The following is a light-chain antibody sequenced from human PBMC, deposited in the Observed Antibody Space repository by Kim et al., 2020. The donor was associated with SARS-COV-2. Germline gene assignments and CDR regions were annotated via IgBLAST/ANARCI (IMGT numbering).Light chain of an antibody. Sequence: VTQGQTARITCSGDKLADKQASWYQQRPGQAPPLVIYKDNERPSGIPGRFSGSNSGKTATLTISGVHAEDEADYYCQAADSSSTYVFGTGTKVTVL. CDR3: QAADSSSTYV. J-gene: IGLJ1*01. V-gene: IGLV3-25*03. CDR2: KDN. CDR1: KLADKQ.